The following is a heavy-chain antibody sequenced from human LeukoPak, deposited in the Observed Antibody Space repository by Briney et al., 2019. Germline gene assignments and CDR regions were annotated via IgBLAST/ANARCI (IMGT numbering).Heavy chain of an antibody. Sequence: PSETLSLTCTVSGGSISSYYWSWIRQPPGKGLEWIGYIYYSGSTNYNPSLKSRVTISVDRSKNQFSLKLSSVTAADTAVYYCARVVPAAIGDDAFDIWGQGTMVTVSS. V-gene: IGHV4-59*12. D-gene: IGHD2-2*01. CDR3: ARVVPAAIGDDAFDI. CDR1: GGSISSYY. J-gene: IGHJ3*02. CDR2: IYYSGST.